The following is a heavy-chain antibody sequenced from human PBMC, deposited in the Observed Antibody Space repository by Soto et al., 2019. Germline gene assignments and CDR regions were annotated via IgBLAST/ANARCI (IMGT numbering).Heavy chain of an antibody. J-gene: IGHJ4*02. Sequence: TSETLSLTCTVSGASISSSSYYWGWIRQPPGKGLEWIATFYYSGSTYYNPSLNSRVTISVDTSKNQFSLKVSSVTAADTAVYYCARHGYNYGFPPEYWGQGTLVTVSS. CDR1: GASISSSSYY. CDR2: FYYSGST. CDR3: ARHGYNYGFPPEY. V-gene: IGHV4-39*01. D-gene: IGHD5-18*01.